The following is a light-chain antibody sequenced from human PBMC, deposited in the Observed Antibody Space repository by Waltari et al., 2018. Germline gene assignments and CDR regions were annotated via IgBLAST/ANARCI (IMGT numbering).Light chain of an antibody. Sequence: QSALTQPPSASGSPGQSVTISCTGTGSGGSVSWYQQLPGKAPKLLIYEVSKRPSGVPDRFPCSKSGNTASLTVSGLQAEDEGDYYCSSDAVSINFYDFGSGTKVTVL. CDR1: GSGGS. J-gene: IGLJ1*01. CDR3: SSDAVSINFYD. V-gene: IGLV2-8*01. CDR2: EVS.